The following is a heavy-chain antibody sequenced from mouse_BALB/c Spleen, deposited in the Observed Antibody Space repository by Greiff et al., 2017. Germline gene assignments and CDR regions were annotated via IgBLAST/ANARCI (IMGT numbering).Heavy chain of an antibody. D-gene: IGHD2-1*01. CDR2: IWSDGST. CDR3: ARGGYYGNYAWFAY. CDR1: GFSLTSYG. V-gene: IGHV2-6-2*01. J-gene: IGHJ3*01. Sequence: VKLEESGPDLVAPSQSLSITCTVSGFSLTSYGVHWVRQPPGKGLEWLVVIWSDGSTTYNSALKSRLSISKDNSKSQVFLKMNSLQTDDTAMYYCARGGYYGNYAWFAYWGQGTLVTVSA.